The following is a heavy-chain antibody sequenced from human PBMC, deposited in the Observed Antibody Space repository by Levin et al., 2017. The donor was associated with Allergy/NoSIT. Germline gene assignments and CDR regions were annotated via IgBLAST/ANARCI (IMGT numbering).Heavy chain of an antibody. CDR1: GFTFSNYA. V-gene: IGHV3-23*01. CDR2: ISDGGGST. CDR3: AKSPPPRAVSGYDPDY. D-gene: IGHD6-19*01. Sequence: PGGSLRLSCAASGFTFSNYALSWVRQAPGKGLEWVSSISDGGGSTNYADSVKGRFTISRDNSKNTLYLQMNSLRAEDTAIYFCAKSPPPRAVSGYDPDYWGQGTLVTVSS. J-gene: IGHJ4*02.